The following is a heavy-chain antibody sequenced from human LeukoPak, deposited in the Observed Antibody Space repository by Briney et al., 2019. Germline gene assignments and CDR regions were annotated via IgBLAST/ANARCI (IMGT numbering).Heavy chain of an antibody. D-gene: IGHD3-3*01. CDR3: ARVWSNGFDY. CDR2: IYYSGST. CDR1: GGSISSYY. V-gene: IGHV4-59*01. Sequence: SETLSLTCTVSGGSISSYYWSWIRQPPGKGLEWIGYIYYSGSTNYNPSLKSRVTISVDTSKNQFSLKLSSVTAADTAVYYCARVWSNGFDYWGQGTLVTGSS. J-gene: IGHJ4*02.